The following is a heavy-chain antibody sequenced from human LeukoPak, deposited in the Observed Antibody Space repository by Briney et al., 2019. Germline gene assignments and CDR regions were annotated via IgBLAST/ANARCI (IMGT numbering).Heavy chain of an antibody. CDR1: GYTFTSYD. CDR3: ARGATMVRGVPIY. J-gene: IGHJ4*02. V-gene: IGHV1-8*01. CDR2: MNPNSGNT. D-gene: IGHD3-10*01. Sequence: ASVKVSCKASGYTFTSYDINWVRQATGQGLEWMGWMNPNSGNTGYAQKFQGRVTMTRNTSISTAHMELSSLRSEDTAVYYCARGATMVRGVPIYWGQGTLVTVSS.